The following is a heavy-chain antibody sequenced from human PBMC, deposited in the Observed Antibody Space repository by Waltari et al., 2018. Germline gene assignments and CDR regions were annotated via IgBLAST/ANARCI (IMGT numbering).Heavy chain of an antibody. CDR3: ARVSTHGDYTPDY. D-gene: IGHD4-17*01. CDR1: GFTFSSYG. V-gene: IGHV3-33*01. CDR2: IWVDGSNK. Sequence: QVQLVESGGGVVQPGRSLRLSCAASGFTFSSYGMHWVRQAPGKGLEWVAVIWVDGSNKYYADSVKGRFTISRDNSKNTLYLQMNSLRAEDTAVYYCARVSTHGDYTPDYWGQGTLVTVSS. J-gene: IGHJ4*02.